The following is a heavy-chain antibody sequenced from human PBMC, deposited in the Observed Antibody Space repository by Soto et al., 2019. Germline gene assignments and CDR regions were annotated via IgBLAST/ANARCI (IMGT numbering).Heavy chain of an antibody. V-gene: IGHV1-46*01. CDR1: GYPFTAYY. CDR2: VNPSVNST. CDR3: ARGPPRGAYTTHFDL. J-gene: IGHJ5*02. Sequence: ASVKVSCKASGYPFTAYYIHWIRQAPGQGLQWMGRVNPSVNSTTYAEKFQGRVTVTWDTSTSTVFLEMISLRSEDSALYYCARGPPRGAYTTHFDLRGQGALVTVPS. D-gene: IGHD1-1*01.